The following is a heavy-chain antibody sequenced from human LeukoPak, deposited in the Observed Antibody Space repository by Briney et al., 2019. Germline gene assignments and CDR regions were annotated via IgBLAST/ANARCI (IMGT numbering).Heavy chain of an antibody. CDR3: ASYSLPYYFDY. V-gene: IGHV4-34*01. CDR2: INHSGST. D-gene: IGHD2/OR15-2a*01. CDR1: VRSFSGYY. Sequence: PSETLSLIWAVDVRSFSGYYRSWIRKPPWKGLEWIGEINHSGSTNYNPSLKSRVTISVDTSKNQFSLKLSSVTAADTAVYYCASYSLPYYFDYWGQGTLVTVSS. J-gene: IGHJ4*02.